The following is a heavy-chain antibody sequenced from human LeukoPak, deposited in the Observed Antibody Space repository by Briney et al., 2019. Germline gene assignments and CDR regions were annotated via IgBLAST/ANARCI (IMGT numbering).Heavy chain of an antibody. CDR1: GFTFNNAW. J-gene: IGHJ4*02. Sequence: GGSLRLSCAASGFTFNNAWMSWVRQAPGKGLEWVGHIKTKTDGGTADYAAPVNGRFTISRDDSKSTLYLQMNSLRAEDTAVYYCAKDAVGGTAYYFDYWGQGTLVTVSS. CDR2: IKTKTDGGTA. V-gene: IGHV3-15*01. CDR3: AKDAVGGTAYYFDY. D-gene: IGHD1-26*01.